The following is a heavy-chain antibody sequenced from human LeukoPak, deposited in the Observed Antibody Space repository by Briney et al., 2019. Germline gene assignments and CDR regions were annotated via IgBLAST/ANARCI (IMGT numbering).Heavy chain of an antibody. CDR3: VRQMGMGVDS. D-gene: IGHD3-16*01. CDR2: IYSGGAT. CDR1: GFTGSINY. Sequence: GGSLRLSCAASGFTGSINYMNWVRQTPGKGLEWVSVIYSGGATYYADPVKGRFTISRDNSKNTLYLQMNSLRPEDTAVYYCVRQMGMGVDSWGQGTVVTVSS. V-gene: IGHV3-53*01. J-gene: IGHJ4*02.